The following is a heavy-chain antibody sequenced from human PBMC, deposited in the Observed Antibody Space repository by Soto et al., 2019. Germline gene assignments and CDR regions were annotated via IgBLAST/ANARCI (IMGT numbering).Heavy chain of an antibody. D-gene: IGHD3-10*01. CDR3: ARGFGRFNY. J-gene: IGHJ4*02. Sequence: EVQLLESGGGLVQPGGSLRLSCGVSGFTFNDFEMNWVRQAPGKGPEWLAYIDGSGATKKYADSVRCRFTISRDNPNNSLFLQMSSLSAADTAIYYCARGFGRFNYWGQGTLVFVSS. CDR1: GFTFNDFE. CDR2: IDGSGATK. V-gene: IGHV3-48*03.